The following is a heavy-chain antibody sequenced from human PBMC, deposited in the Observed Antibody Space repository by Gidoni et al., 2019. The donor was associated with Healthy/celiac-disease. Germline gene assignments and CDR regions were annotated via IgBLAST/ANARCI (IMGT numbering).Heavy chain of an antibody. CDR2: IIPIVGTA. J-gene: IGHJ4*02. D-gene: IGHD6-19*01. Sequence: QVQLVQSGAGVKKPGSSVKVSCKASGGTFSSYAISWVRQAPGQWLEWMGGIIPIVGTANYAQKVQGRVTITADESTSTAYMELSSLRSEDTTVYYCASEEAGTLSAFDYWGQGTLVTVSS. CDR3: ASEEAGTLSAFDY. CDR1: GGTFSSYA. V-gene: IGHV1-69*01.